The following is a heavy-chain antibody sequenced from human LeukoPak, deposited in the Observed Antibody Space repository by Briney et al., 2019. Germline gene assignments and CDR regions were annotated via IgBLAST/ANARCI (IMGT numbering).Heavy chain of an antibody. CDR1: GYTFTGYY. CDR2: IIPNSGGT. Sequence: ASVKVSCKASGYTFTGYYMHWVRQAPGQGLEWMGWIIPNSGGTNYAQKFQGRVTMTRDTSISTAYMELSRLRSDDTAVYYCATSYGDYDAFDIWGQGTMVTVSS. V-gene: IGHV1-2*02. CDR3: ATSYGDYDAFDI. D-gene: IGHD4-17*01. J-gene: IGHJ3*02.